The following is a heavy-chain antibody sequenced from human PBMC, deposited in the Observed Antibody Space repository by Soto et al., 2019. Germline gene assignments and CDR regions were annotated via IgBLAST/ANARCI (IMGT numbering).Heavy chain of an antibody. V-gene: IGHV1-18*01. Sequence: QAQLVQSGVEVKKPGASVKVSCKASGYSFTNYGITWVRQAPGQGFEWMGWISAYNGNTNYAQKFQGRVTMTTDASTSTAYLELRSLRSDYTAVYYCARDRGVAPPVAGNTHYYYYMDVWGKGTTVTVSS. J-gene: IGHJ6*03. CDR3: ARDRGVAPPVAGNTHYYYYMDV. CDR1: GYSFTNYG. D-gene: IGHD6-19*01. CDR2: ISAYNGNT.